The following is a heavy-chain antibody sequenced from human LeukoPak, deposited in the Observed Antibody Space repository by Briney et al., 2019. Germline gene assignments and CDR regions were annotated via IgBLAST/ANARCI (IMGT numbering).Heavy chain of an antibody. D-gene: IGHD2-15*01. CDR2: INPSGGST. CDR3: ARELHCSGGSCYYNYYYGMDV. V-gene: IGHV1-46*01. J-gene: IGHJ6*02. CDR1: GYTFTSYY. Sequence: ASVKVSCKASGYTFTSYYMHWVRQAPGQGPEWMGIINPSGGSTSYAQKFQGRVTMTRDTSTSTVYMELSSLRSEDTAVYYCARELHCSGGSCYYNYYYGMDVWGQGTTVTVSS.